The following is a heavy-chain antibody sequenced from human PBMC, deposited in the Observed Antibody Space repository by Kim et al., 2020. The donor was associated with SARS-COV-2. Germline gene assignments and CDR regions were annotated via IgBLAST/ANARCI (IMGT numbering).Heavy chain of an antibody. CDR1: GYTFTGYY. J-gene: IGHJ6*02. Sequence: ASVKVSCKASGYTFTGYYMHWVRQAPGQGLEWMGWINPNSGGTNYAQKFQGWVTMTRDTSISTAYMELSRLRSDDTAVYYCARDLSNSRYCSSTSCYWVDRPPGDRSSGMDVWGQGTTVTVSS. D-gene: IGHD2-2*01. CDR3: ARDLSNSRYCSSTSCYWVDRPPGDRSSGMDV. CDR2: INPNSGGT. V-gene: IGHV1-2*04.